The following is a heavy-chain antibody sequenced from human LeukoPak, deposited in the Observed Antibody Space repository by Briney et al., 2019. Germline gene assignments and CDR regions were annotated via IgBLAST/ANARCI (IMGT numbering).Heavy chain of an antibody. CDR2: ISWNGGSI. J-gene: IGHJ4*02. D-gene: IGHD3-22*01. Sequence: GGSLRLSCEASGFTFDDYAMHWVRQAPGKGLEWVSGISWNGGSIGYADSVKGRFTISRDKTKNTLYLQMNSLRAEDTAVYYCAKSSYYDASGYYREFYFDSWGQGTLVTVSS. V-gene: IGHV3-9*01. CDR3: AKSSYYDASGYYREFYFDS. CDR1: GFTFDDYA.